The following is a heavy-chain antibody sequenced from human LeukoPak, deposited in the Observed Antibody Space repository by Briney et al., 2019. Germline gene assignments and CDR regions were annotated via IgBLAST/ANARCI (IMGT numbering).Heavy chain of an antibody. J-gene: IGHJ3*02. CDR3: ARESHDYGDKLGAFDI. V-gene: IGHV4-4*02. D-gene: IGHD4-17*01. Sequence: SETLSLTCAVSGGSISSSNWWSWVRQPPGKGLEWIGEIYHSGSTNYNPSLKSRVTISVDKSKNQFSLKLSSVTAADTAVYYCARESHDYGDKLGAFDIWGQGTMVTVSS. CDR2: IYHSGST. CDR1: GGSISSSNW.